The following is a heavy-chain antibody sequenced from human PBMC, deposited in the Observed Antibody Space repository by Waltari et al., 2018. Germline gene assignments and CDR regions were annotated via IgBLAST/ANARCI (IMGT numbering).Heavy chain of an antibody. D-gene: IGHD2-2*03. J-gene: IGHJ5*02. CDR1: GGSISSYY. CDR3: ARVMDNWFDP. CDR2: TVTSGST. V-gene: IGHV4-4*07. Sequence: QVQLQESGPGLVKPSETLSLTCTVSGGSISSYYWSWIRQPAGKGLEWIGRTVTSGSTNSNPSLKGRVTISVDKSKNQFSLKLSSVTAADTAVYYCARVMDNWFDPWGQGTLVTVSS.